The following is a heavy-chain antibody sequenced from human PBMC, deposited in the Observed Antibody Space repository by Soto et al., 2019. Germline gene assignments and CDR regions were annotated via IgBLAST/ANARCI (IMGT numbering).Heavy chain of an antibody. CDR2: IYYSGST. CDR1: GGSISSGGYY. CDR3: AIGLVTEEFFNY. V-gene: IGHV4-31*03. D-gene: IGHD3-10*01. J-gene: IGHJ4*02. Sequence: ASETLSLTCTVSGGSISSGGYYWSWIRQHPGKGLEWIGYIYYSGSTYYNPSLKSRVTISVDTSKNQFSLKLSSVTAADTAVYYCAIGLVTEEFFNYGGQETLVTVS.